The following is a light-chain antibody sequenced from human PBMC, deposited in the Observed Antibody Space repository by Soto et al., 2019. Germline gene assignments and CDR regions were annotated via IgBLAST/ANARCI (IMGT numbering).Light chain of an antibody. Sequence: EIVMTQSPATLSVSPGERATLSCRASQSVSSTLAWYQQNPGQAPRLLIYGASTRPTGIPARFSGSGSGTEFTLTISSLQSEDFAVYYCQQYNNWPRTFGQGTKVEIK. V-gene: IGKV3-15*01. CDR2: GAS. J-gene: IGKJ1*01. CDR1: QSVSST. CDR3: QQYNNWPRT.